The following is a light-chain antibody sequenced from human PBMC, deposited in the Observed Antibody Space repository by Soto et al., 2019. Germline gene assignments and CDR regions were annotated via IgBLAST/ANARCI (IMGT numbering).Light chain of an antibody. CDR3: QQANSFPLT. CDR1: QSVSSSY. Sequence: EIVLTQSPGTLSLSPGERATLSCGASQSVSSSYLAWYQLKPGQAPRLLIYGASTRATGIPARFSGSGSGTDFTLTISSLQPEDFATYYCQQANSFPLTFGGGTKVDIK. CDR2: GAS. V-gene: IGKV3D-7*01. J-gene: IGKJ4*01.